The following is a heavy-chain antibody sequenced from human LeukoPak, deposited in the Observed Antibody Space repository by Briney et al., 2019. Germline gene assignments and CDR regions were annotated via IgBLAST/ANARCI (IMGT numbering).Heavy chain of an antibody. J-gene: IGHJ4*02. CDR1: GFTFSNYW. CDR2: IREDGSEK. V-gene: IGHV3-7*01. CDR3: ARFSWASKVFNS. D-gene: IGHD2-2*01. Sequence: GGSLRLSCAASGFTFSNYWMTWVRQAPGKGLEWVANIREDGSEKYYVDSVKGRFTISRDNAKNSLFLQMNSLRAEDTAVYYCARFSWASKVFNSWGQGTLVTVSS.